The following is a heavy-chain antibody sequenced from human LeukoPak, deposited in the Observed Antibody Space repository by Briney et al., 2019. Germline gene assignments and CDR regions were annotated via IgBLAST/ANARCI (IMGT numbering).Heavy chain of an antibody. CDR2: IYYSGST. D-gene: IGHD3-10*01. CDR1: GGSISSSSYY. CDR3: ARAPPITMVRGVTRYYFDY. Sequence: PSETLSLTCTVSGGSISSSSYYWGWIRQPPGKGLEWIGSIYYSGSTYYNPSLKSRVTISVDTSKNQFSLKLSSVTAADTAVYYCARAPPITMVRGVTRYYFDYWGQGTLVTVSS. V-gene: IGHV4-39*07. J-gene: IGHJ4*02.